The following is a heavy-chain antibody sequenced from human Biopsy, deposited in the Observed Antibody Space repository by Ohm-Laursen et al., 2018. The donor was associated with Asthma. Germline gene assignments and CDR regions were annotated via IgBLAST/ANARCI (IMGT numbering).Heavy chain of an antibody. CDR3: ARVPTTLRYFDL. Sequence: TLSLTCTVSGGSVSSGSYYWSWIRQPPGKGLAWVSYISYSGSTDYNPSLKSRLTISMDTSKNQFSLKLSSVTTADTAVYYCARVPTTLRYFDLWGRGTLVTVSS. J-gene: IGHJ2*01. CDR1: GGSVSSGSYY. V-gene: IGHV4-61*01. CDR2: ISYSGST. D-gene: IGHD2-15*01.